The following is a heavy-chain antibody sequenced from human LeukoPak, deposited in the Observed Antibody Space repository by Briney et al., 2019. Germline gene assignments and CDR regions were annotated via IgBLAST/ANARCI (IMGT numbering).Heavy chain of an antibody. D-gene: IGHD6-6*01. V-gene: IGHV4-39*01. CDR2: IYYSGST. CDR1: GGSISSSSYY. CDR3: ARHLPYSSSSHDAFDI. J-gene: IGHJ3*02. Sequence: SETLSLTCTVSGGSISSSSYYWGWIRQPPGKGLEWIGSIYYSGSTYYNPSLKSRVTISVDTSKNQFSLKLSSVTAADTAVYYCARHLPYSSSSHDAFDIWGQGTMVTVSS.